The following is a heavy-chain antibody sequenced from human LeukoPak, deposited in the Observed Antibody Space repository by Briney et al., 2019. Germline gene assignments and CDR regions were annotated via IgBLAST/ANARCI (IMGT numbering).Heavy chain of an antibody. D-gene: IGHD4-17*01. CDR1: GGSFSGYY. V-gene: IGHV4-34*01. Sequence: SETLSLTCAVYGGSFSGYYWSWIRQPPGKGLEWIGEINHSGSTNYNPSLKSRVTTSVDTSKNHFSLKLSPVTAADTAVYFCASGSDRQYGDYGFFDYWGQGTLVTVSS. J-gene: IGHJ4*02. CDR2: INHSGST. CDR3: ASGSDRQYGDYGFFDY.